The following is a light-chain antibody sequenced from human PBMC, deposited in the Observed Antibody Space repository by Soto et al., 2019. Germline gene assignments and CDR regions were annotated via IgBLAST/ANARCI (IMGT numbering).Light chain of an antibody. J-gene: IGKJ4*01. CDR1: QSISSW. Sequence: DIQMTQSPSTLSASVGDRVTITCRASQSISSWLAWYQQKPGKAPNILIYKASSLESGVPSRFRGSGSGTEFTLTISSPQPDDFGTYYCQQYNDYPLTFGGGTKVEIK. CDR2: KAS. V-gene: IGKV1-5*03. CDR3: QQYNDYPLT.